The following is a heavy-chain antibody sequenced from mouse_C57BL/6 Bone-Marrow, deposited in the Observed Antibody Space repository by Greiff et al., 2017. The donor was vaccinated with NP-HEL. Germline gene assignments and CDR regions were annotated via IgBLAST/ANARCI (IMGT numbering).Heavy chain of an antibody. CDR2: INPGSGGT. V-gene: IGHV1-54*01. Sequence: QVQLKESGAELVRPGTSVKVSCKASGYAFTNYLIEWVKQRPGQGLEWIGVINPGSGGTNYNEKFKGKATLTADKSSSTAYMQLSSLTSEDSAVYFCAREGGYDYDYFDYWGQGTTLTVSS. CDR3: AREGGYDYDYFDY. CDR1: GYAFTNYL. J-gene: IGHJ2*01. D-gene: IGHD2-4*01.